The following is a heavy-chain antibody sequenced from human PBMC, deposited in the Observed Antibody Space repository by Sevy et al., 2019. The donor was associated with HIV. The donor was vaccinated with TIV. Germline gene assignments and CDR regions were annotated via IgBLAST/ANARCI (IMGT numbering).Heavy chain of an antibody. V-gene: IGHV1-18*01. CDR3: ARDQKGTSSWTNYYYGMDV. Sequence: ASVKVSCKASDYTFTNYGISWVRQAPGQGLEWMGWISAYHGNTNYAQKLLGRVTMTTDTTTSTAYMLLRSLRSDDTAVYYCARDQKGTSSWTNYYYGMDVWGQGTTVTVSS. D-gene: IGHD6-13*01. CDR1: DYTFTNYG. CDR2: ISAYHGNT. J-gene: IGHJ6*02.